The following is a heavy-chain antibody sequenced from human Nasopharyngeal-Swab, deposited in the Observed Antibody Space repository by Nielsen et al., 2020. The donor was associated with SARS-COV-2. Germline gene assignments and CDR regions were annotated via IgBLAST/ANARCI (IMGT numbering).Heavy chain of an antibody. CDR1: GGSISSGGYY. J-gene: IGHJ6*02. CDR3: ARYYYDSSGYLPPYYYYGMDV. D-gene: IGHD3-22*01. CDR2: IYYSGST. V-gene: IGHV4-31*03. Sequence: SEILSLTCTVSGGSISSGGYYWSWIRQHPGKGLEWIGYIYYSGSTYYNPSLKSRVTISVDTSKNQFSLKLSSVTAADTAVYYCARYYYDSSGYLPPYYYYGMDVWGQGTTVTVSS.